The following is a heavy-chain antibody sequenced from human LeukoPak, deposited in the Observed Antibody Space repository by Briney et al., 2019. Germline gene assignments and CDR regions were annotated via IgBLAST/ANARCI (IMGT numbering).Heavy chain of an antibody. V-gene: IGHV4-39*01. J-gene: IGHJ6*02. CDR1: GGSISSSSYY. Sequence: PSETLSLTCTVSGGSISSSSYYWGWIRQPPGKGLEWIGSIYYSGSTYYNPSLKSRVTISVDTSKNQFSLKLSSVTAADTAVYYCARHRVPSKYGMDVWGQGTTVTVSS. CDR3: ARHRVPSKYGMDV. D-gene: IGHD2-2*01. CDR2: IYYSGST.